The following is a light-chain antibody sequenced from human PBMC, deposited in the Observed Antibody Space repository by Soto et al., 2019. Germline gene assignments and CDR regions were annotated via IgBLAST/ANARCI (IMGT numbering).Light chain of an antibody. J-gene: IGLJ1*01. Sequence: QSALTQPASVSGSPGQSITISCTGTSSDVGSYNLVSWYQQHPGKAPKLMIYEGSKRPSGVSNRFSGSKSGNTASLTISGLQAEDEADYYCCSYAGSNFYVFGTGTKLPS. CDR1: SSDVGSYNL. CDR2: EGS. V-gene: IGLV2-23*01. CDR3: CSYAGSNFYV.